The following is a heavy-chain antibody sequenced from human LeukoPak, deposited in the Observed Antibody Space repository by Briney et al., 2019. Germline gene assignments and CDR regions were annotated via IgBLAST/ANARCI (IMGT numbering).Heavy chain of an antibody. Sequence: SETLSLTCTVSGGSISSYYWSWIRQPPGKGLQWIGYIYYSGSTNYNPSLKSRVTISVDTSKNQFPLRQSSVTAADTAVYYCARLAPGYGDSDTDYWGQGTLVTVSS. D-gene: IGHD4-17*01. CDR3: ARLAPGYGDSDTDY. J-gene: IGHJ4*02. V-gene: IGHV4-59*08. CDR1: GGSISSYY. CDR2: IYYSGST.